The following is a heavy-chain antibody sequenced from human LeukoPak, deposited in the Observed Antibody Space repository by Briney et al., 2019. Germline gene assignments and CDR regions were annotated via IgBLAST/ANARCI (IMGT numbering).Heavy chain of an antibody. CDR2: ISYDGSNK. V-gene: IGHV3-30*18. CDR1: GFTFSDYG. CDR3: AKVKTCSFYYFDN. Sequence: GGSLRLSCAASGFTFSDYGMHWVRQAPGKGLEWVAVISYDGSNKYYADSVKGRFTLSRDNSKNTLYLQMNRLRTEDTAVYYCAKVKTCSFYYFDNWGQGTLVTVSP. D-gene: IGHD2/OR15-2a*01. J-gene: IGHJ4*02.